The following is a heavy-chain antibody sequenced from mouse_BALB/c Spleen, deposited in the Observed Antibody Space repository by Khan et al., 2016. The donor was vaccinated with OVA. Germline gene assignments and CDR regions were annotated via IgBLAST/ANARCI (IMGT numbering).Heavy chain of an antibody. CDR3: AKKYDLAMDY. CDR1: GYTFTDYS. CDR2: INTETGEP. Sequence: QIQLVQSGPELKKPGETVRISCKASGYTFTDYSMNWVKQAPGKDLKWMGWINTETGEPTYADDFKGRFAFSLETSASTAYLQINNLKSEDTAIYFCAKKYDLAMDYWGQGTSVTVSS. J-gene: IGHJ4*01. D-gene: IGHD2-14*01. V-gene: IGHV9-2-1*01.